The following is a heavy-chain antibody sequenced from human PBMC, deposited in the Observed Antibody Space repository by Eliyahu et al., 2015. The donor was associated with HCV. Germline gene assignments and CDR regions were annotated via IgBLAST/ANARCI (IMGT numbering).Heavy chain of an antibody. CDR3: ASRGA. J-gene: IGHJ4*01. V-gene: IGHV3-66*01. Sequence: EVQLVESGGGLVQPGGSLRLSCSVSEVTVSDDFLFWVRQAPGKGLEWISMIQSGYNTYYADSVRGRFTISRDNSKGSVYLQMTSLRVEDTALYFCASRGAWGQGTLVTVSS. CDR2: IQSGYNT. D-gene: IGHD3-16*01. CDR1: EVTVSDDF.